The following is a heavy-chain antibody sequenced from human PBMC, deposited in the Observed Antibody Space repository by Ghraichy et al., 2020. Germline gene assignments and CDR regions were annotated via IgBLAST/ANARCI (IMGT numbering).Heavy chain of an antibody. Sequence: SETLSLTCAVYGGSFSGYYWSWIRQPPGKGLEWIGEINHSGSTNYNPSLKSRVTISVDTSKNQFSLKLSSVTAADTAVYYCARLDSDGYSSGWYDAFDIWGQGTMVTVSS. V-gene: IGHV4-34*01. D-gene: IGHD6-19*01. CDR2: INHSGST. J-gene: IGHJ3*02. CDR1: GGSFSGYY. CDR3: ARLDSDGYSSGWYDAFDI.